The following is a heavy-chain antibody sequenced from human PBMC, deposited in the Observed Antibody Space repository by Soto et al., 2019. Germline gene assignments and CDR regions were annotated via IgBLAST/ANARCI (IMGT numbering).Heavy chain of an antibody. D-gene: IGHD6-19*01. CDR3: ARSLQEDIGVAGPNDIWFVP. Sequence: QVQLVQSGAEVKRPGSSVKVSCQTSGGTFRTYTINWVRQAPGQGLEWMGRTIPILDVANYAQKFQGRVTITADKSTSTAHMELRSLRSEDTAVYYCARSLQEDIGVAGPNDIWFVPWGQGTLVTFSS. V-gene: IGHV1-69*02. J-gene: IGHJ5*02. CDR1: GGTFRTYT. CDR2: TIPILDVA.